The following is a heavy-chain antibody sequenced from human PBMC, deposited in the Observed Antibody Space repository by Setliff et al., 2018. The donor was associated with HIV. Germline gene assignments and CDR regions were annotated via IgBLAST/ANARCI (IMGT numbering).Heavy chain of an antibody. Sequence: PGGSLRLSCAASGFTFSNYGMHWVRQAPGKGLEWVAVISYDGSKKYYADSVKGRFTISRDTSKNTLSLQMNSLRPEDTAVFYCARVRLYSSALDYWGQGTLVTVSS. CDR1: GFTFSNYG. CDR3: ARVRLYSSALDY. D-gene: IGHD3-22*01. CDR2: ISYDGSKK. V-gene: IGHV3-30*19. J-gene: IGHJ4*02.